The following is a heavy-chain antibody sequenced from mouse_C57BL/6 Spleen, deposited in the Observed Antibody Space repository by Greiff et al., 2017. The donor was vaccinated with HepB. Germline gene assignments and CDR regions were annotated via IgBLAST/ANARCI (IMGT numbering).Heavy chain of an antibody. CDR2: INPGSGGT. CDR3: ARGITTVVANYAMDY. CDR1: GYAFTNYL. J-gene: IGHJ4*01. V-gene: IGHV1-54*01. Sequence: VQLQQSGAELVRPGPSVKVSCKASGYAFTNYLIEWVKQRPGQGLEWIGVINPGSGGTNYNEKFKGKATLTADKSSSTAYMQLSSLTSEDSAVYFCARGITTVVANYAMDYWGQGTSVTVSS. D-gene: IGHD1-1*01.